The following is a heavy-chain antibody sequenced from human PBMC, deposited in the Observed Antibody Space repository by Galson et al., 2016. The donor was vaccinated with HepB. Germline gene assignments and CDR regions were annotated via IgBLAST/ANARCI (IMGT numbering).Heavy chain of an antibody. J-gene: IGHJ4*02. Sequence: SVKVSCKASGYTFTNYGLSWVRQAPGQGLEYMGWISAYNGDTNYAQNLQGRVTMTTDTSTSTAYMALRSLRSDDTAVYYCARGAGGYFDYWGQGTLVTVSS. CDR2: ISAYNGDT. D-gene: IGHD3-10*01. CDR3: ARGAGGYFDY. V-gene: IGHV1-18*01. CDR1: GYTFTNYG.